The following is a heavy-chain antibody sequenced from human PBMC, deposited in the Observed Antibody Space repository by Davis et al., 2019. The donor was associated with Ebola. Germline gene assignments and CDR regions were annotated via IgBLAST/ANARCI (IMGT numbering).Heavy chain of an antibody. Sequence: ASVKVSCKASGYTFTSYYMHWVRQAPGQGLEWMGIINPSGGSTSYAQKLQGRVTMTTDTSTSTAYMELRSLRSDDTAVYYCARDFLELRYYGMDVWGQGTTVTVSS. D-gene: IGHD1-7*01. CDR1: GYTFTSYY. CDR3: ARDFLELRYYGMDV. J-gene: IGHJ6*02. CDR2: INPSGGST. V-gene: IGHV1-46*01.